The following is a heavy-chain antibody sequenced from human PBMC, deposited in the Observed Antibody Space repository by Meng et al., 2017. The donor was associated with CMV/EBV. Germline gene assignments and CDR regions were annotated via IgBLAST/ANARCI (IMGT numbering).Heavy chain of an antibody. D-gene: IGHD6-13*01. CDR1: GFSLSTSGVG. J-gene: IGHJ4*02. CDR3: ARIAAAGRFDY. Sequence: QITLKESGPTMVKPTQTLTLTCTFSGFSLSTSGVGVGWIRPPPGKALEWLALIYWDDDKRYSPSLKSRLTITKDTSKNQVVLTMTNMDPVDTATYYCARIAAAGRFDYWGQGTLVTVSS. CDR2: IYWDDDK. V-gene: IGHV2-5*02.